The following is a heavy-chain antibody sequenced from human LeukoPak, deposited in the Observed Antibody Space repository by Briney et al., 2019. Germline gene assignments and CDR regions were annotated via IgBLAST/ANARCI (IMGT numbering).Heavy chain of an antibody. V-gene: IGHV3-30*04. CDR3: ARVIGSSSGLDY. Sequence: GGSLRLSCAASGFTFSSYAMHWVRQAPGKGLEWVAVISYDGSNKYYADSVKGRFTISRDNSKNTLYLQMNSLRAEDTAVYYCARVIGSSSGLDYWGQGTLVTVSS. CDR2: ISYDGSNK. CDR1: GFTFSSYA. J-gene: IGHJ4*02. D-gene: IGHD6-6*01.